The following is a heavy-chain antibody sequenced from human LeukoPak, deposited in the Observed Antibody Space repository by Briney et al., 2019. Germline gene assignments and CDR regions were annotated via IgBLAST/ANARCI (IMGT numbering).Heavy chain of an antibody. D-gene: IGHD3-10*01. CDR2: ISGSGGST. J-gene: IGHJ4*02. CDR3: ARVTYGSGTYGAFDY. Sequence: GGSLRLSCAPSGFTFSSYAMSWVRQAPGKGLESVSAISGSGGSTYYADSVKGRLTISRDNSKNTLYLQMNSLRAEDTAVYYCARVTYGSGTYGAFDYWGQGTLVTVSS. V-gene: IGHV3-23*01. CDR1: GFTFSSYA.